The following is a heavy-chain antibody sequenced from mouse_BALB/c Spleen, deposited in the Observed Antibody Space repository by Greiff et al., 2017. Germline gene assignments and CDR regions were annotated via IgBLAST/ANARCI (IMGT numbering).Heavy chain of an antibody. CDR3: ARVPSGYYYAMDY. CDR2: ISYDGSN. D-gene: IGHD3-1*01. Sequence: EVKLMESGPGLVKPSQSLSLTCSVTGYSITSGYYWNWIRQFPGNKLEWMGYISYDGSNNYNPSLKNRISITRDTSKNQFFLKLNSVTTEDTATYYCARVPSGYYYAMDYWGQGTSVTVSS. J-gene: IGHJ4*01. V-gene: IGHV3-6*02. CDR1: GYSITSGYY.